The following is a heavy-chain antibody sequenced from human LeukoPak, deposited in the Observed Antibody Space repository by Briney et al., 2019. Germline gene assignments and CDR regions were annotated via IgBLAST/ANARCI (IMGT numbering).Heavy chain of an antibody. CDR3: ARDWRYSSSSQYYFGMDV. CDR1: GFTFSSYA. V-gene: IGHV3-30-3*01. CDR2: ISYDGSNK. D-gene: IGHD6-6*01. J-gene: IGHJ6*02. Sequence: GGSLRLSCAASGFTFSSYAMHWVRQAPGKGLEWVAVISYDGSNKYYADSVKGRFTISRDNANNSLYLQMNSLRAEDTAVYYCARDWRYSSSSQYYFGMDVWGQGTTVTVSS.